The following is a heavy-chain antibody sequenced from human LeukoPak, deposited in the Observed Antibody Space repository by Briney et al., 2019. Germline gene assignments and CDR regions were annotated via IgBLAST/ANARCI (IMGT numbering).Heavy chain of an antibody. CDR2: ISGSGST. D-gene: IGHD6-13*01. CDR3: ARVAAIPYNWFDP. V-gene: IGHV4-4*07. CDR1: GDSISYFY. J-gene: IGHJ5*02. Sequence: SETLSLTCSVSGDSISYFYWSWIRQAAGKGLEWIGRISGSGSTDYNASLKSRVTMSVDTSKNQLSLKVISVTAADTAVYYCARVAAIPYNWFDPWGQGTLVTVSS.